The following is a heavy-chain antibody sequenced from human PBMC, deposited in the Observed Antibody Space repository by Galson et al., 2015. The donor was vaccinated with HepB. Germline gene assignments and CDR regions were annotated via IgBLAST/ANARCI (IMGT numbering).Heavy chain of an antibody. Sequence: PALVKPTQTLTLTCTFSGFSFSTSGMCVTWVRQRPGTALEWLAVINWNDGKYYSTSLKTRLTISKDTSKNQVVLRMTNMDPVDTATYYCARKLYLDSNAYLDYWGQGILVTVSS. CDR1: GFSFSTSGMC. CDR2: INWNDGK. J-gene: IGHJ4*02. V-gene: IGHV2-70*20. D-gene: IGHD3-16*01. CDR3: ARKLYLDSNAYLDY.